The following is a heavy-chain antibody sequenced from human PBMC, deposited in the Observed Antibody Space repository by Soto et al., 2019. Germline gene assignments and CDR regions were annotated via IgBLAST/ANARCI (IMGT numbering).Heavy chain of an antibody. CDR3: AKSGGWQLEDYGYGMDV. Sequence: QVQLVQSGAEVKKPGASVKVSCKGSGYTFTNFSISWVRQAPGQGLEWMGWISTYHGITNYAQMVQGRVTMTTDTSTSTAYMELKSLTSDDTAVYYCAKSGGWQLEDYGYGMDVWGQGTTVTVSS. V-gene: IGHV1-18*01. J-gene: IGHJ6*02. D-gene: IGHD6-6*01. CDR2: ISTYHGIT. CDR1: GYTFTNFS.